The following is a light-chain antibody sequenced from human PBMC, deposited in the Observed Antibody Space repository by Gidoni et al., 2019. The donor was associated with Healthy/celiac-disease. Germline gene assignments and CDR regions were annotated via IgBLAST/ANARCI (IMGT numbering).Light chain of an antibody. J-gene: IGKJ1*01. CDR1: QSVSSN. CDR2: GAS. CDR3: QQYNNWPPWT. Sequence: EIVMKQSPATLSVSPGERATLSCRASQSVSSNLAWYQQKPGQAPRLLLYGASTRATGIQARFSGSGSGTEFTLTISSLQSEDFAVYYCQQYNNWPPWTFGQGTKVEIK. V-gene: IGKV3-15*01.